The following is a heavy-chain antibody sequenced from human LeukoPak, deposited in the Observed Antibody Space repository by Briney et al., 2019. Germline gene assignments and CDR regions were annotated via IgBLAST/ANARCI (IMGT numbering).Heavy chain of an antibody. Sequence: PGGSLRLSCAASGFNFSSYWMHWVRQAPGKGLVCVSRINSDGSSTSYADFVKGRFTISRDNAKNSLNLQMNSLRAEDTAVYYCARGPNCRGGSCVSRFRLVEDYDNVRHYYYYYMDVWGKGTTVTVSS. V-gene: IGHV3-74*01. CDR1: GFNFSSYW. J-gene: IGHJ6*03. D-gene: IGHD2-15*01. CDR2: INSDGSST. CDR3: ARGPNCRGGSCVSRFRLVEDYDNVRHYYYYYMDV.